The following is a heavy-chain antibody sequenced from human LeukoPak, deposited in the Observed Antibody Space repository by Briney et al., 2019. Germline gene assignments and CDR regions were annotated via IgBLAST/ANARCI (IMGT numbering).Heavy chain of an antibody. CDR3: ARDRGYSYAFDI. J-gene: IGHJ3*02. D-gene: IGHD5-18*01. Sequence: PLETLSLTCTVSGDSISGYYWTRIRQPPRKGLEWIGYIYDSGSTKYNPSLRSRVTISFDTSSKQFSLRLSSVTAADTAVYYCARDRGYSYAFDIWGQGTMVTVPS. CDR2: IYDSGST. V-gene: IGHV4-59*01. CDR1: GDSISGYY.